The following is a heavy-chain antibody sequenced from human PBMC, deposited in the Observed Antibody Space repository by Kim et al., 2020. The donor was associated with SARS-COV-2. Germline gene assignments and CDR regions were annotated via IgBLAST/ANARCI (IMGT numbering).Heavy chain of an antibody. V-gene: IGHV3-33*06. CDR3: AKDPYYDFWSGGRLDYYYGMDV. J-gene: IGHJ6*02. D-gene: IGHD3-3*01. CDR2: IWYDGSNK. Sequence: GGSLRLSCAASGFTFSSYGMHWVRQAPGKGLEWVAVIWYDGSNKYYADSVKGRFTISRDNSKNTLYLQMNSLRAEDTAVYYCAKDPYYDFWSGGRLDYYYGMDVWGQGTTVTVSS. CDR1: GFTFSSYG.